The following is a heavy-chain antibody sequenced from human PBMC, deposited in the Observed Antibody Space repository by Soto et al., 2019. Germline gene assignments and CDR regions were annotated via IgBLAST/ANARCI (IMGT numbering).Heavy chain of an antibody. J-gene: IGHJ3*02. CDR1: GFTFSSYA. V-gene: IGHV3-23*01. D-gene: IGHD4-4*01. Sequence: GGSLRLSCAASGFTFSSYAMSWVRQAPGKGMEWVSAISGSGGSTYYADSVKGRFTISRDNSKNTLYLQMNSLRAEDTAVYYCAKVNRGLHRITGFDIWCQGTMVTVSS. CDR3: AKVNRGLHRITGFDI. CDR2: ISGSGGST.